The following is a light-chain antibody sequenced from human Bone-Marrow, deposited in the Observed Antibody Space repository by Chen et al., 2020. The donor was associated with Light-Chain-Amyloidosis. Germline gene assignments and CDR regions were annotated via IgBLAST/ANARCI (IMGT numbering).Light chain of an antibody. J-gene: IGLJ3*02. V-gene: IGLV6-57*01. CDR2: EDD. Sequence: NFMLTQPHSVSESPGTTVIIPCTRSSGSIANNYVQWYQQRPGRSPTTVIYEDDQRPSGVPDRFSGSIDRSSNSASLTISGLKTEDEADYYCQSYQGSSQGVFGGGTKLTVL. CDR1: SGSIANNY. CDR3: QSYQGSSQGV.